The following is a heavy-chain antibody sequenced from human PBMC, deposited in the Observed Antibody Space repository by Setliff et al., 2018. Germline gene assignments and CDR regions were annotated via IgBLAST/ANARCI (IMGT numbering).Heavy chain of an antibody. V-gene: IGHV1-8*01. Sequence: GASLKVSCKVSGYTLTELSMHWVRQAPGKGLEWMGWMNPNSGNTGYAQKFQGRVTMTRNTSISTAYMELSSLRSEDTAVYYCARGRERDYNFWSGYYTYYYYGMDVWGQGTTVTVSS. CDR1: GYTLTELS. CDR2: MNPNSGNT. J-gene: IGHJ6*02. D-gene: IGHD3-3*01. CDR3: ARGRERDYNFWSGYYTYYYYGMDV.